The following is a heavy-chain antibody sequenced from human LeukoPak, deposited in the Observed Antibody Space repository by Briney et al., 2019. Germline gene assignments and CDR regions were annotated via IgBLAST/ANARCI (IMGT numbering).Heavy chain of an antibody. Sequence: GGSLRLSCAASGFTFSSYSMNWVRQAPGKGLEWVASISSSSSYIYYADSVKGRFTISRDNAKNSLYLQMNSLRAEDTAVYYCARDGGIAVAGTFDYWGQGTLVTVSS. V-gene: IGHV3-21*01. D-gene: IGHD6-19*01. CDR1: GFTFSSYS. CDR2: ISSSSSYI. J-gene: IGHJ4*02. CDR3: ARDGGIAVAGTFDY.